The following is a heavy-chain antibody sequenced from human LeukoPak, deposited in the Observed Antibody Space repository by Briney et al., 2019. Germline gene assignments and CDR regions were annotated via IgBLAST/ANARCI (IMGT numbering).Heavy chain of an antibody. V-gene: IGHV4-59*01. Sequence: SETLSLTCTVSGGSISSYYWNWIRQPPGKGLEWIGYIYYSGITNYNPSLKSRVTISVDTSKNQFSLKLSSVTAADTAVYYCARQTGSGLFILPGGQGTLVTVSS. CDR1: GGSISSYY. J-gene: IGHJ4*02. CDR3: ARQTGSGLFILP. CDR2: IYYSGIT. D-gene: IGHD3/OR15-3a*01.